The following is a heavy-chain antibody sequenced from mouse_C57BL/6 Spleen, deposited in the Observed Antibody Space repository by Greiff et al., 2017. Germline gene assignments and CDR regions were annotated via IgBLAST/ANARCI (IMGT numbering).Heavy chain of an antibody. V-gene: IGHV1-9*01. Sequence: QVQLQQSGAELMKPGASVKLSCKATGYTFTGYWIEWVKQRPGHGLEWIGEILPGSGSTNYNAKFKGKAPFTADTSSNTAYMQLSSLTTEDSAIYYCARRGGPGLRDWYFDVWGTGTTVTVSS. J-gene: IGHJ1*03. D-gene: IGHD2-2*01. CDR1: GYTFTGYW. CDR2: ILPGSGST. CDR3: ARRGGPGLRDWYFDV.